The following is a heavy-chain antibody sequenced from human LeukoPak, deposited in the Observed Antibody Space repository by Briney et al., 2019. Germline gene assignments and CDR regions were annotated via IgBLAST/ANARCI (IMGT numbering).Heavy chain of an antibody. D-gene: IGHD4-11*01. V-gene: IGHV3-11*01. Sequence: GGSLRLSCAASGFTFSDYYMSWIRQAPGKGLEWVSYISSSGSSIYYADSVKGRFTISRDNAKNSLYLQMNSLRAEDTAVYYCARDPTQYLRYGYFDYWGQGTLVTVSS. CDR2: ISSSGSSI. CDR1: GFTFSDYY. CDR3: ARDPTQYLRYGYFDY. J-gene: IGHJ4*02.